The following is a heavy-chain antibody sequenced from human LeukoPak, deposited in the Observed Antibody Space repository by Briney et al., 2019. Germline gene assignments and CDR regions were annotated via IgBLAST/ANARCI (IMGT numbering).Heavy chain of an antibody. CDR1: GFTFSSYW. J-gene: IGHJ4*02. D-gene: IGHD5-18*01. CDR3: ARDDRYTSWN. CDR2: IKQDGSEI. Sequence: GGSLRLSCEVSGFTFSSYWMSWVRKGPGKGLEWVANIKQDGSEIYYVDSVKGRFTISRDNAKSSLYLQMNSLRAEDTAVYYCARDDRYTSWNWGQGTLVTVSS. V-gene: IGHV3-7*05.